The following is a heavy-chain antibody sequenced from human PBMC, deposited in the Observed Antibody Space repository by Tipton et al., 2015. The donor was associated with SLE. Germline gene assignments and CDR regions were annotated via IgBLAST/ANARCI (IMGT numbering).Heavy chain of an antibody. CDR1: GGSISSSSYY. J-gene: IGHJ4*02. CDR3: ARDEWELQD. Sequence: LRLSCTVSGGSISSSSYYWGWIRQPPGKGLEWIGYIYYSGSTNYNPSLKSRVTISVDTSKNQFSLKLSSVTAADTAVYYCARDEWELQDWGQGTLVTVSS. D-gene: IGHD1-26*01. CDR2: IYYSGST. V-gene: IGHV4-61*05.